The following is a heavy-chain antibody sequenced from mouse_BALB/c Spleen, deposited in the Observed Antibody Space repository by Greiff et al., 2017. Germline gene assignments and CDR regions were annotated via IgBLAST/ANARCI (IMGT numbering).Heavy chain of an antibody. CDR1: GYTFTSYW. J-gene: IGHJ4*01. CDR2: INPSNGRT. CDR3: ARDGTLDAMDY. D-gene: IGHD1-1*01. Sequence: QVQLQQPGAELVKPGASVKLSCKASGYTFTSYWMHWVKQRPGQGLEWIGEINPSNGRTNYNEKFKSKATLTVDKSSSTAYMQLSSLTSEDSAVYYCARDGTLDAMDYWGQGTSVTVSS. V-gene: IGHV1S81*02.